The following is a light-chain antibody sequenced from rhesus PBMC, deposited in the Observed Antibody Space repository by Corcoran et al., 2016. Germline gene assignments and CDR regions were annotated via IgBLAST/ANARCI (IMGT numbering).Light chain of an antibody. CDR2: EAS. Sequence: DIQMTQSPSSLSESVGDRVTITCRASQGINNDLAWYQQSTGDTPKLLIYEASTLQSGIPSRFSGSGSGTDVTLTISSLQSEDFATYYCHHYYSIPFSFGRGTKVQIK. J-gene: IGKJ2*01. V-gene: IGKV1-25*01. CDR3: HHYYSIPFS. CDR1: QGINND.